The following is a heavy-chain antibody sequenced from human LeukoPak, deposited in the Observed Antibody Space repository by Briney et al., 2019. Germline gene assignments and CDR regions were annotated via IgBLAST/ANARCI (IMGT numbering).Heavy chain of an antibody. CDR2: IYYSGST. CDR1: GGSISSGSYY. D-gene: IGHD3-3*01. Sequence: SETLSLTCTVSGGSISSGSYYWSWIRQPPGKGLEWIGSIYYSGSTYYNPSLKSRVTISVDTSKNQFSLKLSSVTAADTAVYYCARAPYDFYYYMDVWGKGTTVTVSS. J-gene: IGHJ6*03. V-gene: IGHV4-39*07. CDR3: ARAPYDFYYYMDV.